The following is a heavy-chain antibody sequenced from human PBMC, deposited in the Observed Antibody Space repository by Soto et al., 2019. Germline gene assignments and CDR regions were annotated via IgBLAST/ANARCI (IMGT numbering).Heavy chain of an antibody. CDR2: ISYDGSNK. V-gene: IGHV3-30-3*01. CDR1: VFTFINSA. Sequence: QVQLVESGGGVVQPGRSLRLSCAASVFTFINSAMHWVRQAPGKGLEWVAVISYDGSNKYYADSVKGRFTISRDNSKNTMYLQMNSLSAEDTAVYHCARDQVKGTMTILWGQGTLVTVSS. D-gene: IGHD4-17*01. J-gene: IGHJ4*02. CDR3: ARDQVKGTMTIL.